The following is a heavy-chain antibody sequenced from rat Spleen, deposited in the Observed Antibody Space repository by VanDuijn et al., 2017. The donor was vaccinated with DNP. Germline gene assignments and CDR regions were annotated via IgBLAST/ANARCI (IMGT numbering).Heavy chain of an antibody. CDR1: DYSINSNY. Sequence: EVQLQESGPGLVKPSQSLSLTCSVTDYSINSNYWGWIRRFPGNKMEWIGHINYSGSTNYNPSLRSRISITRDTSKNHFFLHLNSVTTEDTATYYCARWTRYFDYWGQGVMVTVSS. CDR3: ARWTRYFDY. D-gene: IGHD1-7*01. V-gene: IGHV3-1*01. CDR2: INYSGST. J-gene: IGHJ2*01.